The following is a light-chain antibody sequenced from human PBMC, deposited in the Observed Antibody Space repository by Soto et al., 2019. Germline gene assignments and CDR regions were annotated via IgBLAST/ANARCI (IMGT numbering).Light chain of an antibody. V-gene: IGKV3-11*01. CDR3: QQCNNWPPIT. Sequence: EIVLTQSPATLSLSPGERATLSCRASQSVGICLAWYQQKPGQAPRLLIYDVSSRAPGIPARFSGSGSGTDFTLTISSLEPEDFAVYYCQQCNNWPPITFGQGTRLEIK. CDR1: QSVGIC. J-gene: IGKJ5*01. CDR2: DVS.